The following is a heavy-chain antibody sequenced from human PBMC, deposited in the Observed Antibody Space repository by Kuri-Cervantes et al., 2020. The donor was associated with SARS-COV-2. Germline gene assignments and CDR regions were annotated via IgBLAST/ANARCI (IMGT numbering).Heavy chain of an antibody. CDR3: ARDVGDIAVAADYYYYGMDV. CDR2: IIPIFGTA. CDR1: GGTFSSYA. V-gene: IGHV1-69*13. J-gene: IGHJ6*02. D-gene: IGHD6-19*01. Sequence: SVKVSCKASGGTFSSYAISWVRQAPGQGLEWMGGIIPIFGTANYAQKFQGRVTITADESTSTAYMELSSLRSEDTAVYYCARDVGDIAVAADYYYYGMDVWGQGTTVTVSS.